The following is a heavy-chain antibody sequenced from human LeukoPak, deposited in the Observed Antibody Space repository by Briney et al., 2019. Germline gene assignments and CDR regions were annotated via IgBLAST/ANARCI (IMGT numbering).Heavy chain of an antibody. Sequence: GSLRLSCAASGFTFSSYWMSWVRQAPGKGLEWVANIKQDGSEKYSVDSVKGRFTISRDNSKNTLYLQMNSLRAEDTAVYYCATDHRVYGVGAVNYWGQGTLVTVSS. V-gene: IGHV3-7*01. CDR2: IKQDGSEK. D-gene: IGHD1-26*01. CDR3: ATDHRVYGVGAVNY. J-gene: IGHJ4*02. CDR1: GFTFSSYW.